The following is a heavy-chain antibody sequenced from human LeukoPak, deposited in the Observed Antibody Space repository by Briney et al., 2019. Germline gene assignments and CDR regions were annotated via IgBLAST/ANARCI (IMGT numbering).Heavy chain of an antibody. CDR3: ATATQPRGYFLH. CDR1: GYTFTTYS. Sequence: ASVKLSCKASGYTFTTYSLAWVRQPPGQSLEWMGWISVNNGGTNYAQIFQDRVTLTRDTSTNTAYLELRSLRSDDTAIIYCATATQPRGYFLHWGQGTLVTVSS. J-gene: IGHJ1*01. D-gene: IGHD2-2*01. CDR2: ISVNNGGT. V-gene: IGHV1-18*01.